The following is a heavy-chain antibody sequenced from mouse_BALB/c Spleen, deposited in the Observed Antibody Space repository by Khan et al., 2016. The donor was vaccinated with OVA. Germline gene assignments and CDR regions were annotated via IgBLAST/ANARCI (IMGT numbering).Heavy chain of an antibody. D-gene: IGHD1-1*01. V-gene: IGHV1-4*01. Sequence: VQLKESGAELAGPGASVKMSCKASGYTFTSYSMHWIKQRPGQGLEWIGNINPNNAYTNYNQRFKDKATLTADKSSNTAYMQLSSLTSEDSAVYFCARDFHYYGSRGALDYWGQGTSVTVSS. CDR1: GYTFTSYS. J-gene: IGHJ4*01. CDR2: INPNNAYT. CDR3: ARDFHYYGSRGALDY.